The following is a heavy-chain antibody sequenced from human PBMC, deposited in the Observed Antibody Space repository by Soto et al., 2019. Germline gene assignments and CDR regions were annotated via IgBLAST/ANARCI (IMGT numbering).Heavy chain of an antibody. V-gene: IGHV4-34*01. Sequence: SETLSLTCAVSGGSFSAYYWSWIRQSPGKGLEWIGEINHSGSTNYNPSLKSRVTISVDTSKNHFSLKLSSVTAADTAVYFCAGVRDPYGMDVWGQGTTVTVSS. CDR3: AGVRDPYGMDV. J-gene: IGHJ6*02. CDR2: INHSGST. CDR1: GGSFSAYY. D-gene: IGHD2-21*01.